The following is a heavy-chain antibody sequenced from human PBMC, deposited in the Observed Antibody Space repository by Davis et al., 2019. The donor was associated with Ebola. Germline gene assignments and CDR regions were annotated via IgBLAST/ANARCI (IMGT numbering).Heavy chain of an antibody. V-gene: IGHV3-53*01. Sequence: PGGSLRPPCAAFGFSVTDNHMTCVRQAPGKGLEWVSLIYIGGDKYYGGSVKGRFTISRDNSQNPLYLEMNTLRVDDTAVYSCARVGRGIGVWGQGTLVTVSS. CDR3: ARVGRGIGV. CDR2: IYIGGDK. CDR1: GFSVTDNH. J-gene: IGHJ4*02. D-gene: IGHD2-15*01.